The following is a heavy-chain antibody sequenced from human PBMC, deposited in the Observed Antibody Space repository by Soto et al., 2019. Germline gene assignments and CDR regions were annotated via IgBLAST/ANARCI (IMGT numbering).Heavy chain of an antibody. V-gene: IGHV4-4*02. Sequence: QVQLQESGPGLVKPSGTLSLTCAVSGGSISSSNWWSWVRQPPGKGLEWIGEIYHSGSSNYNPSLKSRVTISVDKSKDQYSLKLSSVTAADTAVYYCAGDRKGRGYSHGPRPVYYYYGMDVWGQGTTVTVSS. CDR2: IYHSGSS. CDR1: GGSISSSNW. J-gene: IGHJ6*02. CDR3: AGDRKGRGYSHGPRPVYYYYGMDV. D-gene: IGHD5-18*01.